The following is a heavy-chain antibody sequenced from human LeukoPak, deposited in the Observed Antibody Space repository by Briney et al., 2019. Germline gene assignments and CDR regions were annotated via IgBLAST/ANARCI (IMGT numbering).Heavy chain of an antibody. D-gene: IGHD4-17*01. V-gene: IGHV4-39*01. Sequence: SETLSLTCTVSGGSISSYYWGWIRQPPGKGLEWIGSIYYSGSTYYNPSLKSRVTISVDTSKNQFSLKLSSVTAADTAVYYCARHPGVAGDYAVNVIVYWGQGTLVTVSS. J-gene: IGHJ4*02. CDR1: GGSISSYY. CDR2: IYYSGST. CDR3: ARHPGVAGDYAVNVIVY.